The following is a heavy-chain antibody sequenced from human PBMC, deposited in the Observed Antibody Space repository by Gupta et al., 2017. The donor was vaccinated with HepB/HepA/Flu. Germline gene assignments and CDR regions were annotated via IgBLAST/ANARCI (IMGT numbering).Heavy chain of an antibody. V-gene: IGHV3-7*01. CDR2: IKQDGSEI. D-gene: IGHD3-22*01. CDR1: GFNFTNSW. CDR3: ARVDYYYGDSGYRAFDY. Sequence: EVQLVESGGGLIQPGGSLRLSCAASGFNFTNSWMSWVRQAPGKGLEWVANIKQDGSEIYSVDSLRGRFTISRDNAKNSLYLQVNSLRAEDTAVYYCARVDYYYGDSGYRAFDYWGQGTLVTVSS. J-gene: IGHJ4*02.